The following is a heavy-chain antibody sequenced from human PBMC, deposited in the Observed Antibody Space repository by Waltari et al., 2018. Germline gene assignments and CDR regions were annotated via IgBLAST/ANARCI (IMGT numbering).Heavy chain of an antibody. Sequence: QVQLQESGPGLVKPSETLSLTCTVSGGSISSYYRSWIRQPAGKGLEWIGRIYTSGSTNYNPSLKSRVTMSVDTSKNQFSLKLSSVTAADTAVYYCARDTPYYDSSGYYLGYYFDYWGQGTLVTVSS. CDR1: GGSISSYY. CDR2: IYTSGST. D-gene: IGHD3-22*01. V-gene: IGHV4-4*07. J-gene: IGHJ4*02. CDR3: ARDTPYYDSSGYYLGYYFDY.